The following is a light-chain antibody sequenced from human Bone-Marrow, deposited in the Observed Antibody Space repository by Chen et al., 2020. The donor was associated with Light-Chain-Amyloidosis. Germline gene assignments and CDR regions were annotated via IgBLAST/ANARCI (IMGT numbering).Light chain of an antibody. Sequence: QSALTQPASVSGSPGQSITISCTGTSNDVGNYNLVSWYQQHPGKAPTLIIYGVTKRPSGVSARFSSSTSGNTASLTISGLQAEDEASSFCCSFVPGTPFSAVFGGGTQLTVL. CDR3: CSFVPGTPFSAV. CDR2: GVT. J-gene: IGLJ7*01. V-gene: IGLV2-23*02. CDR1: SNDVGNYNL.